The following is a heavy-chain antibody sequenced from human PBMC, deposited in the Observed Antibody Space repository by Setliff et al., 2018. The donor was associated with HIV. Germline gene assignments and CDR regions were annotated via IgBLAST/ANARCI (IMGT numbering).Heavy chain of an antibody. V-gene: IGHV1-46*01. J-gene: IGHJ4*02. CDR2: INANGGGT. CDR3: ARDRTHRSGWYGYFEY. Sequence: ASVKVSCKASGYNFISYHLHWLRQAPGQGLEWMGIINANGGGTSYAQKFQGRVTMTRDTSTSTVYMEVSSLRSDDTAVYYCARDRTHRSGWYGYFEYWGQGTLVTVSS. D-gene: IGHD6-19*01. CDR1: GYNFISYH.